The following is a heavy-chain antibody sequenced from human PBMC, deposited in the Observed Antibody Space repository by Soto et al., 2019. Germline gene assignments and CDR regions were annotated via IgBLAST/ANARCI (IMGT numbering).Heavy chain of an antibody. CDR1: GFSLSNARMG. V-gene: IGHV2-26*01. D-gene: IGHD3-10*01. CDR2: IFSNDEK. J-gene: IGHJ4*02. CDR3: ARIQTTMVRAYYFDY. Sequence: SGPTLVNPTEPLTLTCTVSGFSLSNARMGVSWIRQPPGKALEWLAHIFSNDEKSYSTSLKSRLTISKDTSKSQVVLTMTNMDPVDTATYYCARIQTTMVRAYYFDYWGQGTLVTVSS.